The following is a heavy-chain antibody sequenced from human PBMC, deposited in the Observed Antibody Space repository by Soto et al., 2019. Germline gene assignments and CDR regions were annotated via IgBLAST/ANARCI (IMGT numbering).Heavy chain of an antibody. Sequence: PSETLSLTCTVSGGSISSGDYYWSWIRQPPGKGLEWIGYIYYSGSTNYNPSLKSRVTISVDTSKNQFSLKLSSVTAADTAVYYCATVDSSGYGGDAFDIWGQGTMVTVSS. CDR1: GGSISSGDYY. CDR2: IYYSGST. V-gene: IGHV4-30-4*01. CDR3: ATVDSSGYGGDAFDI. J-gene: IGHJ3*02. D-gene: IGHD3-22*01.